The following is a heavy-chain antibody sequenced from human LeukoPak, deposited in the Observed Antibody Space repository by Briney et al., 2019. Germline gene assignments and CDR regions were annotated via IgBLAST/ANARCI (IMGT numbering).Heavy chain of an antibody. V-gene: IGHV3-30*02. D-gene: IGHD4-23*01. CDR2: IRYDGSNE. Sequence: PGGSLRLSCAASGFTFSSYGMHWVRQAPGKGLEWVSFIRYDGSNEYYADSVRGRFTISRDNSKNTLYLQMNSLRAEDTAVYYCAKGGYGGYSDYWGQGTLVTVSS. CDR3: AKGGYGGYSDY. CDR1: GFTFSSYG. J-gene: IGHJ4*02.